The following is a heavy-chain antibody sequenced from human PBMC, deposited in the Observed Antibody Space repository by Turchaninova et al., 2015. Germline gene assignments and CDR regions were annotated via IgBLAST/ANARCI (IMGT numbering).Heavy chain of an antibody. J-gene: IGHJ1*01. V-gene: IGHV1-18*04. CDR3: AREKYYDTSGYSDFQH. CDR2: INTYNDNT. D-gene: IGHD3-22*01. CDR1: GYTFASYG. Sequence: QILLVQSEAEVKKPGASVKVSCKASGYTFASYGISWVRQAPGQGLEWRGWINTYNDNTNYAQKLQGRVTMTTDTSTSTAYMELRSLISDDTAVYYCAREKYYDTSGYSDFQHWGQGTLVTVSS.